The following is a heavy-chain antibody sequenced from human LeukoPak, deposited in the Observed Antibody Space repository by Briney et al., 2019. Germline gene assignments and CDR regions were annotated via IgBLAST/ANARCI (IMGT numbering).Heavy chain of an antibody. J-gene: IGHJ4*02. CDR2: LNVKSGNT. D-gene: IGHD4-17*01. Sequence: EASVKVSCKASGYTFTSYDINWVRQATGQGLEWMGWLNVKSGNTGYAQKFQDRVTITRNTSISTAYMELSSIKSEDTAVYYCAKVGDDYGDYFHFWGQGTLVTVSP. CDR3: AKVGDDYGDYFHF. V-gene: IGHV1-8*03. CDR1: GYTFTSYD.